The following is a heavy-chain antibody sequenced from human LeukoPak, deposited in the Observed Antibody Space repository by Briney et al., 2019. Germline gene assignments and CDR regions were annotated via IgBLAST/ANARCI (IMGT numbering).Heavy chain of an antibody. Sequence: SETLSLTCTVSGGSISSSSYYWGWIRQPPGKGLEWIGSIYYSGTYYNPSLKSRVTISVDTSKNQFSLKLSSVTAANTAVYYCTRHRRDYDILTGHYTGPADYWGQGTLVTVSS. V-gene: IGHV4-39*01. CDR3: TRHRRDYDILTGHYTGPADY. CDR1: GGSISSSSYY. CDR2: IYYSGT. J-gene: IGHJ4*02. D-gene: IGHD3-9*01.